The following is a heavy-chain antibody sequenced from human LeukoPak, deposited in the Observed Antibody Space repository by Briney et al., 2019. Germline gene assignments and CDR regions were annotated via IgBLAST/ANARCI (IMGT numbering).Heavy chain of an antibody. CDR1: GYSFTSYW. Sequence: GESLKISCKGSGYSFTSYWIGWVRQMPGKGLEWMGIIYPGDSDTRYSPSFQGQVTISADKSISTAYLQWSSLRSEDTAVYYCARGVVSSVLNYYYYGMDVWGQGTTVTVSS. J-gene: IGHJ6*02. CDR3: ARGVVSSVLNYYYYGMDV. D-gene: IGHD2-21*01. CDR2: IYPGDSDT. V-gene: IGHV5-51*01.